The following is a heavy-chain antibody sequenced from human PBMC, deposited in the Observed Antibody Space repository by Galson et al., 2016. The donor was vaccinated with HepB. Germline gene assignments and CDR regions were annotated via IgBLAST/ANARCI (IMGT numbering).Heavy chain of an antibody. V-gene: IGHV3-11*01. Sequence: SLRLSCAASGFPFSEYYMSWVRQAPGKGLEWILYITPTDGTISYADSVKGRVTISRDNAKSSLFLQMNSLRADDTARYYFARRDWRAVPIFGLDYYYYAMDVWGQGTTVTVSS. D-gene: IGHD3-10*02. CDR3: ARRDWRAVPIFGLDYYYYAMDV. CDR2: ITPTDGTI. J-gene: IGHJ6*02. CDR1: GFPFSEYY.